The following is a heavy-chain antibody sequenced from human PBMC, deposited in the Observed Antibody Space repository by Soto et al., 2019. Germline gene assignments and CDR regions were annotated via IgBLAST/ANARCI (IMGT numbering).Heavy chain of an antibody. D-gene: IGHD5-12*01. CDR1: GHTFTSYA. V-gene: IGHV1-3*01. J-gene: IGHJ6*02. CDR3: AGVWVEMATIHYGMDV. Sequence: ASVKVSCKASGHTFTSYAMHWVRQAPGQRLEWMGWINAGNGNTNYSQKFQGRVTITRDTSASTAYMELSSLRSEDTAVYYCAGVWVEMATIHYGMDVWGQGTTVTVSS. CDR2: INAGNGNT.